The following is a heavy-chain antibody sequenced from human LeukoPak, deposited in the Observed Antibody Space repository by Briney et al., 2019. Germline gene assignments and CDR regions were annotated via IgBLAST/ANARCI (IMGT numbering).Heavy chain of an antibody. J-gene: IGHJ5*02. CDR1: GXTFTXYD. CDR3: GRGNKSFDP. CDR2: MNPNSGNT. Sequence: GXTFTXYDINWVRQATGQGLEWMGWMNPNSGNTGYAQKFQGRVTMTKDTSTNAAYMELNKLTSDDTAVYYCGRGNKSFDPWGQGTLVTVSS. V-gene: IGHV1-8*01.